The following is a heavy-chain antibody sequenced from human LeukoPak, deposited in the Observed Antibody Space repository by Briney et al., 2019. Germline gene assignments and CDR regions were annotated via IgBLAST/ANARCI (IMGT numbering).Heavy chain of an antibody. CDR3: ARPTNSHDAFDI. D-gene: IGHD2-21*01. Sequence: GESLKISCKGSGYRFTTYWIGWVRQMPGKGLEWMGIIYPGDSDTTYSPSFEGQVAISADKSISTAYLQWSSLKASDTAMYYCARPTNSHDAFDIWGQGTMVTVSS. V-gene: IGHV5-51*01. CDR2: IYPGDSDT. J-gene: IGHJ3*02. CDR1: GYRFTTYW.